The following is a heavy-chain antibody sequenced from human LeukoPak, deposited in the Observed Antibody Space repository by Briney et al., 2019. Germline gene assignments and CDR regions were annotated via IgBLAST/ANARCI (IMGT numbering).Heavy chain of an antibody. CDR3: ARGREGGYNHHFDY. Sequence: SQTLSLTCAISGDSVSSNSAAWNWIRQSPSRGLEWLGRTYYRSKWYNDYAVSVKSRITINPDTSKNQFSLKLSSVTAADTAVYYCARGREGGYNHHFDYWGQGTLVTVSS. D-gene: IGHD5-24*01. CDR2: TYYRSKWYN. J-gene: IGHJ4*02. V-gene: IGHV6-1*01. CDR1: GDSVSSNSAA.